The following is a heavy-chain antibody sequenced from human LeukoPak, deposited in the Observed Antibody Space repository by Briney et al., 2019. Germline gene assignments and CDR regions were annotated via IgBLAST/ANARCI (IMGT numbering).Heavy chain of an antibody. J-gene: IGHJ4*02. V-gene: IGHV3-21*01. CDR3: ARAGGGYESHFDY. CDR1: GFTFSTFG. CDR2: ISSGSYI. Sequence: GGSLRLSCAASGFTFSTFGMIWVRQAPGKGLEWVSSISSGSYIYYADAVKARFTISRDNARNSLYLQMNSLRADDTAVYYRARAGGGYESHFDYWGQGTLVTVSS. D-gene: IGHD5-12*01.